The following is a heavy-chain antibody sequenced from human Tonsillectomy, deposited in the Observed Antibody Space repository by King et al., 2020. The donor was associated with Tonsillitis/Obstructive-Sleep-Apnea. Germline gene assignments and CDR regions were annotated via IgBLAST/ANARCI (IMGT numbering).Heavy chain of an antibody. Sequence: QLVQSGAEVKKPGESLKISCKGSGYSFTTYWIGWVRQMPGKGLEWMGIIYPGDSYTRYSPSFQGQVTISADKSITTAYLQWSSLKASDTAMYYCAKLRGEYSRSWWPLGDTYFDLWGRGTLVTVSS. CDR2: IYPGDSYT. CDR1: GYSFTTYW. CDR3: AKLRGEYSRSWWPLGDTYFDL. D-gene: IGHD6-13*01. J-gene: IGHJ2*01. V-gene: IGHV5-51*03.